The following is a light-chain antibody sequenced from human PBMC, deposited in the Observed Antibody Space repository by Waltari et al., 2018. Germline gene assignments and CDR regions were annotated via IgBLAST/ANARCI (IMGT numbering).Light chain of an antibody. CDR2: KAS. CDR3: EQYNSYSLLT. J-gene: IGKJ4*01. V-gene: IGKV1-5*03. Sequence: DIQMTQSPSTLPASVGDRVTITGRASQSISHWLTWYQQKPGKAPKLLIYKASTLESGVPSRFSGSGSGTEVTLTISSLQPDDFATYYCEQYNSYSLLTFGGGTKVEIK. CDR1: QSISHW.